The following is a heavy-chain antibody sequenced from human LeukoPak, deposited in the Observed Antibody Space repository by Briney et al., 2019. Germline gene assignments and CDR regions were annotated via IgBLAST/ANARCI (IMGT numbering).Heavy chain of an antibody. V-gene: IGHV4-31*03. CDR1: GGSISSGGYY. CDR2: IYYSGST. D-gene: IGHD6-25*01. CDR3: ARETRPLDYYCYYMDA. Sequence: PSQTLSLTCTVSGGSISSGGYYWSWIRQHPGKGLEWIGYIYYSGSTYYNPSLKSRVTISVDTSKNQFSLKLSSVTAADTAVYYCARETRPLDYYCYYMDAWGKGTTVTVSS. J-gene: IGHJ6*03.